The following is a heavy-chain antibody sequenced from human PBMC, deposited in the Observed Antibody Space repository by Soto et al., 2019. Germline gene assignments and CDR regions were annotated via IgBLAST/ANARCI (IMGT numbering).Heavy chain of an antibody. CDR2: ISAYNSNT. D-gene: IGHD2-15*01. CDR3: TRGALLPRWFDP. Sequence: APGQGLEWMGWISAYNSNTNYAQKLQGRVTMTTDTSTSTAYMELRSLRSDDTAVYFCTRGALLPRWFDPSGQRPLLT. J-gene: IGHJ5*02. V-gene: IGHV1-18*01.